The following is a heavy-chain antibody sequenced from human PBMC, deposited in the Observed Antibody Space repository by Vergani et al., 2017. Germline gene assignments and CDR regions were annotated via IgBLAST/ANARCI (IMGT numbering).Heavy chain of an antibody. V-gene: IGHV1-18*01. CDR1: GYTFTSYG. D-gene: IGHD3-3*01. CDR3: AGVAGCTIFGVPPQELDY. CDR2: ISAYNGNT. Sequence: QVQLVQSGAEVKKPGASVKVSCKASGYTFTSYGISWVRQAPGQGLEWMGWISAYNGNTNYAQKLQGRVTMTTDTSTSTAYMELRSLRSAETAVYYCAGVAGCTIFGVPPQELDYWGQGTLVTVSS. J-gene: IGHJ4*02.